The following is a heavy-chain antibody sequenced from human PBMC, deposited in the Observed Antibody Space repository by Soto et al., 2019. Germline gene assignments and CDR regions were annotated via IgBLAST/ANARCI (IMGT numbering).Heavy chain of an antibody. V-gene: IGHV4-39*01. CDR3: ARHEARRYSYGYWFDP. CDR1: GGSISSSSYY. CDR2: IYYSGST. D-gene: IGHD5-18*01. J-gene: IGHJ5*02. Sequence: KASETLSLTCTVSGGSISSSSYYWGWIRQPPGKGLEWIGSIYYSGSTYYNPSLKSRVTISVDTSKNQFSLKLSSVTAADTAVYYCARHEARRYSYGYWFDPWGQGTLVTVSS.